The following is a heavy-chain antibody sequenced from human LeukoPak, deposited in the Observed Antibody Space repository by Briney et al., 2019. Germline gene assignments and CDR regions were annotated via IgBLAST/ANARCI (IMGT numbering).Heavy chain of an antibody. CDR3: AGGGYCSGGSCYSDAFDI. V-gene: IGHV4-34*01. CDR2: INHSGST. CDR1: GGSFSGYY. J-gene: IGHJ3*02. D-gene: IGHD2-15*01. Sequence: PSETLSLTCAVYGGSFSGYYWSWIRQPPGKGLEWIGEINHSGSTNYNPSLKSRVTISVDTSKNQFSLKLSSVTAADTAVYYCAGGGYCSGGSCYSDAFDIWGQGTMVTVSS.